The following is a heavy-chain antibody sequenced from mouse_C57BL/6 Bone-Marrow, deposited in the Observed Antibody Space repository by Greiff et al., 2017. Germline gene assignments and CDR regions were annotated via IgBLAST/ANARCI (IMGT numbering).Heavy chain of an antibody. J-gene: IGHJ4*01. CDR1: GFTFSDYG. V-gene: IGHV5-17*01. CDR3: ARPASYAMDY. Sequence: EVQLQESGGGLVKPGGSLKLSCAASGFTFSDYGMHWVRQAPEKGLEWVAYISSGSSTIYYADTVKCRFTISRANAKNTLFLQMTRLRSEDTAMYYCARPASYAMDYWGQGTSVTVSS. CDR2: ISSGSSTI.